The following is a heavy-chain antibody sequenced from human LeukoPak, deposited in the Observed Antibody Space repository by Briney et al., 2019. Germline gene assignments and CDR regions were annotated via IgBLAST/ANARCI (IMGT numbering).Heavy chain of an antibody. CDR3: ARLNSVHDAFDI. Sequence: GGSLRLSCAASGFTFSSYGMHWVRQAPGKGLEWVAFIRYDGSNKYYADSVKGRFTISRDNSKNTLYLQMNSLRAEDTAVYYCARLNSVHDAFDIWGQGTMVTVSS. CDR1: GFTFSSYG. J-gene: IGHJ3*02. D-gene: IGHD5/OR15-5a*01. V-gene: IGHV3-30*02. CDR2: IRYDGSNK.